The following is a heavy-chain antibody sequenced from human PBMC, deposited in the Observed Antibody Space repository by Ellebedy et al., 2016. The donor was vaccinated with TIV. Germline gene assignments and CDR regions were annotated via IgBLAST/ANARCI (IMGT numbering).Heavy chain of an antibody. J-gene: IGHJ5*02. CDR2: ISSSSTYI. Sequence: GESLKISCAASGFTFSIYTMNWVRQAPGKGLEWVSSISSSSTYIYYADSVKGRFTISRDNANNSLFRQINSLSADDTAVYYCARGRLAAAGYKWFDPWGQGTLVTISS. CDR1: GFTFSIYT. CDR3: ARGRLAAAGYKWFDP. V-gene: IGHV3-21*06. D-gene: IGHD6-13*01.